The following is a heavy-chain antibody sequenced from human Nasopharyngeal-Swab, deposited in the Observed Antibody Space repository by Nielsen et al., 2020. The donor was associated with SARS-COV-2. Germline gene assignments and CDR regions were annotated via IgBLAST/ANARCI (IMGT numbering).Heavy chain of an antibody. CDR3: ARVGFYDILTGYIGTNWFDP. Sequence: ASVKVSCKASGYTFTSYYMHWVRQAPGQGLEWMGIINPSGGSTSYAQKLQGRVTMTTDTSTSTAYMELRSLRSDDTAVYYCARVGFYDILTGYIGTNWFDPWGQGTLVTVSS. CDR1: GYTFTSYY. V-gene: IGHV1-46*01. CDR2: INPSGGST. D-gene: IGHD3-9*01. J-gene: IGHJ5*02.